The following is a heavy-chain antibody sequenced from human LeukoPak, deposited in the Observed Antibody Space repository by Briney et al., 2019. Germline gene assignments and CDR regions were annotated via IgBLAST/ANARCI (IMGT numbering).Heavy chain of an antibody. Sequence: PSETLSLTCTVSGGSISSYYWSWIRQPPGKGLEWIGYIYYSGSTNYNPSLKSRVTISVDTSKNQFPLKLSSVTAADTAVYYCARARGIMDVWGQGTTVTVSS. CDR3: ARARGIMDV. V-gene: IGHV4-59*08. CDR2: IYYSGST. J-gene: IGHJ6*02. CDR1: GGSISSYY.